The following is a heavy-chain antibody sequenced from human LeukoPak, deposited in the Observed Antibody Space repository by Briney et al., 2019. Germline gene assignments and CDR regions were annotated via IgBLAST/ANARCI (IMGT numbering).Heavy chain of an antibody. J-gene: IGHJ6*03. D-gene: IGHD6-6*01. CDR1: GGSISSYY. V-gene: IGHV4-4*07. CDR3: ARDGVGAARPSYYYYYYMDV. Sequence: SETLSLTCTVSGGSISSYYWSWIRQPAGKGLEWIGRIYTSGSTNYNPSLKSRVTMSVDTSKNQFSLKLSSVTAADTAVYYCARDGVGAARPSYYYYYYMDVWGKGTTVTVSS. CDR2: IYTSGST.